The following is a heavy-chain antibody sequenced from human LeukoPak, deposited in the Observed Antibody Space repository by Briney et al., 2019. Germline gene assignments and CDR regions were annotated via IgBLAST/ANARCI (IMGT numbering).Heavy chain of an antibody. V-gene: IGHV3-23*01. Sequence: PGGSLRLSCAASGFTFSSYAMSWVRQAPGKGLDWVSAISGSGGSTYYADSVKGRFTISRDNSKNTLYLQMNTLRAEDTAVYYCAKGPAYCSSTSCPGDYWGQGTLVTVSS. J-gene: IGHJ4*02. CDR1: GFTFSSYA. CDR2: ISGSGGST. D-gene: IGHD2-2*01. CDR3: AKGPAYCSSTSCPGDY.